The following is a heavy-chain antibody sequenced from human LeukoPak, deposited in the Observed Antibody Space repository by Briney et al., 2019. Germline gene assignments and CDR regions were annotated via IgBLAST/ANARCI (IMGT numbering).Heavy chain of an antibody. CDR3: ARDTGAYYDSGGLDY. V-gene: IGHV3-30*04. CDR2: ISYDGSNK. J-gene: IGHJ4*02. D-gene: IGHD3-22*01. CDR1: GFTFSSYA. Sequence: PGGSLRLSCAASGFTFSSYAMHWVRQAPGKGLEWVAVISYDGSNKYYADSVKGRFTISRDNAKNSLYLQMNSLRAEDTAVYYCARDTGAYYDSGGLDYWGQGTLVTVSS.